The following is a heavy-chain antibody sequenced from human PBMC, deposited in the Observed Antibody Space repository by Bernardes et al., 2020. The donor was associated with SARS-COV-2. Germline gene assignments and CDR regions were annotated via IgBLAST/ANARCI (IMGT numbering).Heavy chain of an antibody. D-gene: IGHD6-19*01. CDR3: AKGHSSGWLFYFDY. J-gene: IGHJ4*02. CDR1: GFTFSSYA. Sequence: GGSLSLSCAASGFTFSSYAMSWVRQAPGKGLEWVSAISGSGGSTYYADSVKGRFTISRDNSKNTLYLQMNSLRAEDTAVYYCAKGHSSGWLFYFDYWGQGTLVTVSS. V-gene: IGHV3-23*01. CDR2: ISGSGGST.